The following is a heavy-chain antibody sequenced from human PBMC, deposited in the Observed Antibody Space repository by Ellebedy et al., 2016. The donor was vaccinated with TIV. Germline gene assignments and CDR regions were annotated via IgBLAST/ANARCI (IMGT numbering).Heavy chain of an antibody. Sequence: AASVKVSCKASGYSFTRYTMHWVRQAPGQGLEWMGWINGGNGNTRYSQKFRGRFTLTWDTSATIAYPELSSLRNEDTAVYYCVNKEDKYGGGFGPWGPGTLVTVSS. J-gene: IGHJ5*01. D-gene: IGHD3-16*01. CDR3: VNKEDKYGGGFGP. V-gene: IGHV1-3*01. CDR2: INGGNGNT. CDR1: GYSFTRYT.